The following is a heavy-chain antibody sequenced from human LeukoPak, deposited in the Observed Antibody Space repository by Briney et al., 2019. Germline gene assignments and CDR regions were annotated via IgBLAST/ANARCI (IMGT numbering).Heavy chain of an antibody. CDR1: GFTANNNY. Sequence: GGSLRLSCEASGFTANNNYMNWVRQAPGKGLEWVSALYIGGNTYYADSVRGRFTISRDNSKNTLYLQMNSLRAEDTAIYYCMTAAGYNFGQYWGQGTLVTVSS. J-gene: IGHJ4*02. CDR3: MTAAGYNFGQY. D-gene: IGHD5-18*01. V-gene: IGHV3-53*01. CDR2: LYIGGNT.